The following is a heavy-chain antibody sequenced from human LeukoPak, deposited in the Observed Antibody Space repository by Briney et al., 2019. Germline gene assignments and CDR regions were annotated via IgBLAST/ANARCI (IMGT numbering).Heavy chain of an antibody. Sequence: GESLKISCKGSGYSFTSYWIGWVRPMPGKGLEWMGIIYPGDSDTRYSPSFQGQVTISADKSISTAYLQWSSLKASDTAMYYCARHGRYYDSSGHYYYYGMDVWGQGTTVTVSS. CDR2: IYPGDSDT. J-gene: IGHJ6*02. V-gene: IGHV5-51*01. CDR1: GYSFTSYW. CDR3: ARHGRYYDSSGHYYYYGMDV. D-gene: IGHD3-22*01.